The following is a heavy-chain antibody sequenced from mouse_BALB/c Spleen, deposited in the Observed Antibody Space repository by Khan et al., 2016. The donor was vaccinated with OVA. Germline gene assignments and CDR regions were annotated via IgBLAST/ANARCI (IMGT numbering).Heavy chain of an antibody. V-gene: IGHV5-4*02. J-gene: IGHJ3*01. D-gene: IGHD1-1*02. Sequence: EVELVESGGGLVKPGGSLKLSCAASGFTFSDYYMYWVRQTPEKRLEWVATISDGGSYTYYPDSVKGRFTLSRANAKHNLYLQMSSLKSEDTAMYYCARAGYGGFAYWGQGTLVTVSA. CDR3: ARAGYGGFAY. CDR1: GFTFSDYY. CDR2: ISDGGSYT.